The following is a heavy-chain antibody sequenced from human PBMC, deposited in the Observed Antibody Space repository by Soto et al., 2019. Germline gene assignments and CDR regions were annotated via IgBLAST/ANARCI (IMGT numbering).Heavy chain of an antibody. CDR3: ARGLRNYYGLDV. CDR1: GFTFSDYW. Sequence: EVQLVESGGGLVQPGGSLRLSCVASGFTFSDYWIHWVRQAPGKGLVWVSRIKFDGSFTSHADSVKGRFTISRDNARNTVHLQMDSLRAEDTGVYYCARGLRNYYGLDVWGQGTTVTVSS. J-gene: IGHJ6*02. V-gene: IGHV3-74*01. CDR2: IKFDGSFT. D-gene: IGHD4-17*01.